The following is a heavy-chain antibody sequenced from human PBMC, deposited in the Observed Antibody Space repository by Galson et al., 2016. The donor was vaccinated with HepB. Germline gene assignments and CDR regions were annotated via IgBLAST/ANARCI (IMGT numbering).Heavy chain of an antibody. CDR3: TTDQETAMVHYYYKVDMDV. CDR2: IKSKTEGGTT. J-gene: IGHJ6*02. CDR1: GFTFTNAW. V-gene: IGHV3-15*01. Sequence: SLRLSCAASGFTFTNAWMSWVRQAPGKGLEWVGRIKSKTEGGTTDYAAPVKGRFSISRDDSKNTLYLQMNSLKTEDTAEYYCTTDQETAMVHYYYKVDMDVWGQGTKVTVSS. D-gene: IGHD5-18*01.